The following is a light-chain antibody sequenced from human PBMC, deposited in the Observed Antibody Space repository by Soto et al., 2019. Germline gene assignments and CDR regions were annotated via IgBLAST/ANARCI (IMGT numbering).Light chain of an antibody. CDR2: GND. J-gene: IGLJ2*01. Sequence: QSVLTQPPSASGTPGQRVTISCSGGSSNIGSKTVNWYQQVPGTAPTLLIYGNDQRPSGVPDRFYASKSSTSASLAISGLQPEDEADYHCAAWDGSLNGLLFGGGTKLTVL. CDR3: AAWDGSLNGLL. V-gene: IGLV1-44*01. CDR1: SSNIGSKT.